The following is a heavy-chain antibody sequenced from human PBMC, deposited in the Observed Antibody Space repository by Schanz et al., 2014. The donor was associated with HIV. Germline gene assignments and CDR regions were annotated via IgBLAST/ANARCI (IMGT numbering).Heavy chain of an antibody. Sequence: EVQLAESGGGLVKPGGSLRLSCAGSGFTFSDYSMTWVRQAPGKGLERVAFISATGAYIYYADSVKGRFTISRDNAQKSLFLQMNSLRDEDTAIYFCARDSVDAVVTSTDYYNGIDVWGQGTTVTVSS. CDR3: ARDSVDAVVTSTDYYNGIDV. D-gene: IGHD2-21*02. V-gene: IGHV3-21*04. CDR1: GFTFSDYS. CDR2: ISATGAYI. J-gene: IGHJ6*02.